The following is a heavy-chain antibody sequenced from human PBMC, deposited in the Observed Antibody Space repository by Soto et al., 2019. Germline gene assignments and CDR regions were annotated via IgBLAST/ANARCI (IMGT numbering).Heavy chain of an antibody. CDR1: VDSISSHY. V-gene: IGHV4-4*07. D-gene: IGHD3-22*01. J-gene: IGHJ2*01. CDR2: MYFTGST. Sequence: QVQLQESGPGLVKPSETLSLTCSVFVDSISSHYWSWIRQSAGKGLEWIGRMYFTGSTKYNPSLESPVTMSIDTSKNQCSLKLSSVTAADTAVYYCARDSRGSFPWYFDLWGRGTLLTVSS. CDR3: ARDSRGSFPWYFDL.